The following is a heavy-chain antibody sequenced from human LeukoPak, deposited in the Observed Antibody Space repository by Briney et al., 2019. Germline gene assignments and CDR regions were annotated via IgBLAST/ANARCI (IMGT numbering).Heavy chain of an antibody. Sequence: GGSLRLSCAASGFTFSSYGMSWVRQAPGKGLEWVAVISYDGSNKYYADSVKGRFTISRDNSKNTLYLQMNSLRAEDTAVYYCARDSSVYNALSAFDIWGQGTMVTVSS. CDR1: GFTFSSYG. D-gene: IGHD3-10*01. J-gene: IGHJ3*02. CDR2: ISYDGSNK. V-gene: IGHV3-30*03. CDR3: ARDSSVYNALSAFDI.